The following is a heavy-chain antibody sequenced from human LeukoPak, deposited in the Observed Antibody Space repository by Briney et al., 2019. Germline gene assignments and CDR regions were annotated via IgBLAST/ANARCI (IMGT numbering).Heavy chain of an antibody. CDR1: GFTFSSYA. D-gene: IGHD5-18*01. CDR3: ANSPDTAMDTPLYYYGMDV. Sequence: GGSLRLSCAASGFTFSSYAMHWVRQAPGKGLEYVSAISSNGGNTYYANSVKGRFTISRDNSKNTLYLQMNSLRAEDTAVYYCANSPDTAMDTPLYYYGMDVWGQGTTVTVYS. CDR2: ISSNGGNT. V-gene: IGHV3-64*01. J-gene: IGHJ6*02.